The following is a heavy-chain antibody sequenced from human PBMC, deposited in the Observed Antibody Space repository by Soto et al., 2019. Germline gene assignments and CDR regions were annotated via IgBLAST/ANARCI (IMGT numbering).Heavy chain of an antibody. Sequence: PSQTLSLTCAISGDSVSSNSATWNWIRQSPSRGLEWLGRTYYRSKWYRDYAVSVRSQITIDPDTSKNQFSLQLNSVTPEDTAVYYCARAGLYNSGWSLDYWGQGTLVTVSS. D-gene: IGHD6-19*01. CDR3: ARAGLYNSGWSLDY. J-gene: IGHJ4*02. CDR2: TYYRSKWYR. V-gene: IGHV6-1*01. CDR1: GDSVSSNSAT.